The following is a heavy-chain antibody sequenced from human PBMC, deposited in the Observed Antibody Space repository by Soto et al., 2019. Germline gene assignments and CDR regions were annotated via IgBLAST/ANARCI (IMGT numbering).Heavy chain of an antibody. CDR1: GYAFTSYY. V-gene: IGHV1-46*01. Sequence: ASVKVSCKASGYAFTSYYMHWVRQAPGQGLEWMGIINPSGGSTSYAQKFQGRVTMTRDTSTSTVYMELSSLRSEDTAVYYCARGELGYYYDSSGYYLAYWGQGTLVTVSS. CDR3: ARGELGYYYDSSGYYLAY. D-gene: IGHD3-22*01. J-gene: IGHJ4*02. CDR2: INPSGGST.